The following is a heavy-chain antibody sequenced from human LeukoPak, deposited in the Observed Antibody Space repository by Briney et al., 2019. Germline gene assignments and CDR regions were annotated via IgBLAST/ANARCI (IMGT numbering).Heavy chain of an antibody. CDR2: ISFGSSTV. CDR1: GFTFSSHE. D-gene: IGHD3-10*01. V-gene: IGHV3-48*03. Sequence: PGRSLRLSCAASGFTFSSHEMNWVRQAPGKGLEWISYISFGSSTVYYADSVKGRFTISRDNAKNSLYLQMNSLRAEDTAVYYCAGSDYYGSGNYGRFDPWGQGTLVTVSS. CDR3: AGSDYYGSGNYGRFDP. J-gene: IGHJ5*02.